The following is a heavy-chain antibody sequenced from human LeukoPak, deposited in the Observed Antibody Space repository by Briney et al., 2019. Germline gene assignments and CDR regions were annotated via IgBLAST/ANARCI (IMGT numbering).Heavy chain of an antibody. Sequence: SETLSLTCAVYGGSFSGYYWSWIRQPPGKGLEWVGEINHSGSTNYKPALKSRVTISVDTSKNQFSLKLSSVTAADTAVYYCARDRADGFLERFSGGDYWGQGTLVTVSS. CDR2: INHSGST. CDR3: ARDRADGFLERFSGGDY. J-gene: IGHJ4*02. V-gene: IGHV4-34*01. D-gene: IGHD3-3*01. CDR1: GGSFSGYY.